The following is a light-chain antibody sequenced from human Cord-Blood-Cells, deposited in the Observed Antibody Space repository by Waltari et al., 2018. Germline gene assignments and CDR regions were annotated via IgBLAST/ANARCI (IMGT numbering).Light chain of an antibody. CDR1: RSDFGGYNY. V-gene: IGLV2-14*01. J-gene: IGLJ1*01. Sequence: QSALTQPASVSGSPGPPVTISCTGTRSDFGGYNYVSWYQQHPGNAPKLIIYDVSNRPSGVSNRFSGSKSGNTSSLTISGLQAEDEADYYCSSYTSSSTYVFGTGTKVTVL. CDR3: SSYTSSSTYV. CDR2: DVS.